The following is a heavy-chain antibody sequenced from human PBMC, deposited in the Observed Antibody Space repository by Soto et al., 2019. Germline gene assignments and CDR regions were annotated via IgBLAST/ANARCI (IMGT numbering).Heavy chain of an antibody. V-gene: IGHV4-61*01. J-gene: IGHJ4*02. Sequence: ASETLCLTCTVSGGSVSSGFHYWSWIRQPPGKGLEWIGNIYYSGSTNYNPSLKSRVTISVDTSKNQFSLKLNSVTAADTAVYYGAGRSATAFYYFDDRGQGTLVTV. CDR1: GGSVSSGFHY. D-gene: IGHD2-21*02. CDR2: IYYSGST. CDR3: AGRSATAFYYFDD.